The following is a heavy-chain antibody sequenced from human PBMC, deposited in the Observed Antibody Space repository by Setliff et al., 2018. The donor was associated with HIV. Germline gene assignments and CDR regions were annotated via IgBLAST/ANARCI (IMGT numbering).Heavy chain of an antibody. CDR1: GGSISSGGYY. CDR3: ARDYGDTPSYYYYYGMDV. J-gene: IGHJ6*02. Sequence: SETLSLTCTVSGGSISSGGYYWSWIRQHPGKGLEWIGYIYYSGSTYYNPPLKSRVTISVDTSKNQFSLKLSSVTAADTAVYYCARDYGDTPSYYYYYGMDVWGQGTTVTVSS. V-gene: IGHV4-31*03. D-gene: IGHD4-17*01. CDR2: IYYSGST.